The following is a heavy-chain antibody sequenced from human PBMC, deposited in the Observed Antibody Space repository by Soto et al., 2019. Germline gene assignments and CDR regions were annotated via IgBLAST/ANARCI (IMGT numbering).Heavy chain of an antibody. J-gene: IGHJ6*02. CDR3: ARAPTSAPEGVGVAGPDYYGMDV. D-gene: IGHD2-15*01. CDR1: GGSISSSNW. Sequence: QVQLQESGPGLVKPSGTLSLTCAVSGGSISSSNWWRWVRQPPGKGLEWIGEVYHSGSTNFNQSLKSRVTISVHESQTHFSLRLRSVTAADTAVYYCARAPTSAPEGVGVAGPDYYGMDVWGQGTRVTVSS. CDR2: VYHSGST. V-gene: IGHV4-4*02.